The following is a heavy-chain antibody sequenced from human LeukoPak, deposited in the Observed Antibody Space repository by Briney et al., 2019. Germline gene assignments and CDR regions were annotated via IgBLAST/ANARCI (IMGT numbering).Heavy chain of an antibody. V-gene: IGHV3-30-3*01. CDR3: AREGGRTYYDYVWGSYHMDY. J-gene: IGHJ4*02. CDR1: GFTFSSYE. Sequence: GGSLRLSCAASGFTFSSYEMNWVRQAPGKGLEWVAVISYDGSNKYYADSVKGRFTISRDNSKNTLYLQMNSLRAEDPAVYYCAREGGRTYYDYVWGSYHMDYWGQGTLVTVSS. D-gene: IGHD3-16*02. CDR2: ISYDGSNK.